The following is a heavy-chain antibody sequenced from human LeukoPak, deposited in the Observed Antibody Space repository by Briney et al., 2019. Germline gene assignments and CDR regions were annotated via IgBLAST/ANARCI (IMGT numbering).Heavy chain of an antibody. CDR3: ARGFGDYYDSSEDY. CDR1: GGSISSGSYY. CDR2: IYTSGST. D-gene: IGHD3-22*01. Sequence: PSETLSLTCTVSGGSISSGSYYWSWIRQPAGKGLEWIGRIYTSGSTNYNPSLKSRVTISVDTSKNQFSLKLSSVTAADTAVYYCARGFGDYYDSSEDYWGQGTLVTVSS. J-gene: IGHJ4*02. V-gene: IGHV4-61*02.